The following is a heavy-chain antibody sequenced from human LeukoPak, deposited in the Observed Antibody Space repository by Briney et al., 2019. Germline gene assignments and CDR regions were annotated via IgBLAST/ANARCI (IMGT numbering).Heavy chain of an antibody. V-gene: IGHV4-4*02. Sequence: SETLSLTCAVSGGSISSSNWWSWVRQPPGKGLEWIGEIYHSGSTNYNPSLKSRVTISVDKSKNHLSLRLNSVTAADTAVYYCARQRRDGYTWPYHDYWGQGTLVTVSS. CDR2: IYHSGST. J-gene: IGHJ4*02. CDR1: GGSISSSNW. D-gene: IGHD5-24*01. CDR3: ARQRRDGYTWPYHDY.